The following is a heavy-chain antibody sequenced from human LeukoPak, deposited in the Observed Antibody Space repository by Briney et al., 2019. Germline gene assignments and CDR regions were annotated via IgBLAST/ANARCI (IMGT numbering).Heavy chain of an antibody. V-gene: IGHV3-23*01. D-gene: IGHD3-16*02. CDR3: AKDLRGLSTLCYYYMDV. CDR2: ISGSGGST. Sequence: AGGSLRLSCAASGFTFSSYAMSWVRQAPGKGLEWVSAISGSGGSTYYADSVKGRFTISRDNSKNTLYLQMNSLRAEDTAVYYCAKDLRGLSTLCYYYMDVWGKGTTVTVSS. CDR1: GFTFSSYA. J-gene: IGHJ6*03.